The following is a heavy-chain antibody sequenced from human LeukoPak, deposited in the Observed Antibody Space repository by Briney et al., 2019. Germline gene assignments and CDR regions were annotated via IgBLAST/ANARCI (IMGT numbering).Heavy chain of an antibody. CDR2: ISAYNGNT. V-gene: IGHV1-18*04. CDR1: GYSFADFY. Sequence: GASVKVSCKASGYSFADFYIHWVRQAPGQGLEWMGWISAYNGNTNYAQKLQGRVTMTTDTSTSTAYMELRSLRSDDTAVYYCARVPRGYSSSRGTKNFDYWGQGTLVTVSS. J-gene: IGHJ4*02. CDR3: ARVPRGYSSSRGTKNFDY. D-gene: IGHD6-13*01.